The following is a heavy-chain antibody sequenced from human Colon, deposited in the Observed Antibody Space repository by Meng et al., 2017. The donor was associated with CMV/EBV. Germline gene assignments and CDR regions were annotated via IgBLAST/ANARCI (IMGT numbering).Heavy chain of an antibody. Sequence: GGSLRLSCAASGFTFSSYAMSWVRQAPGKGLEWVSTISGSGGSTYYADSVKGRFTISRDNAKNSLYLQMNSLRAEDTAVYYCARGGGYCSGGSCYYYYYGMDVWGQGTTVTVSS. J-gene: IGHJ6*02. D-gene: IGHD2-15*01. CDR1: GFTFSSYA. V-gene: IGHV3-23*01. CDR3: ARGGGYCSGGSCYYYYYGMDV. CDR2: ISGSGGST.